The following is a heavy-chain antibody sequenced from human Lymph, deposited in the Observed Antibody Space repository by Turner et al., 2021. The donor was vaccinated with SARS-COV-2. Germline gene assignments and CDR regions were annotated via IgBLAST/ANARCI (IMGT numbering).Heavy chain of an antibody. J-gene: IGHJ3*02. V-gene: IGHV1-69*10. CDR3: SRRHSVNYDAFDI. CDR2: IIAILGRA. CDR1: GGTFSLYV. Sequence: VQLVQSGAEVKKPGSSVKVSCKASGGTFSLYVIRWVRQAPGQGVEWMGGIIAILGRASFAQKLQGRVTITADKSTSTAYMELSSLRCEDTAVYHCSRRHSVNYDAFDIWGQGTMVTVSS. D-gene: IGHD1-26*01.